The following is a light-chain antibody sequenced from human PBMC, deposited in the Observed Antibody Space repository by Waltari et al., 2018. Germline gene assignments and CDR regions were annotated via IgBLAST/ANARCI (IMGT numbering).Light chain of an antibody. Sequence: QSVLTQPPSASATPGQRVPIPCSGSSSNIGSYPVHRYQQFSGTAPRLVIYRTDQRPSGVPDRFSGSKSDTSASLAISGVQSDDEADYFCGAWDDSLNAPVFGGGTKLTVL. CDR2: RTD. CDR3: GAWDDSLNAPV. J-gene: IGLJ3*02. CDR1: SSNIGSYP. V-gene: IGLV1-44*01.